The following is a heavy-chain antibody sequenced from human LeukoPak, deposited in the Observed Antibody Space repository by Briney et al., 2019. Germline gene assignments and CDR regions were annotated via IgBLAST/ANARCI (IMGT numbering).Heavy chain of an antibody. CDR3: AGGTTNTKGAFDM. Sequence: ASVKVSCKASGYTFTSYYIHWVRQAPGQGLEWMGIINPSGSSTSYAQKFQGSVTMTRDTSTSTVYMELSSLRSEDTAVYYCAGGTTNTKGAFDMWGQGTMVTVSS. CDR2: INPSGSST. CDR1: GYTFTSYY. D-gene: IGHD2-8*01. J-gene: IGHJ3*02. V-gene: IGHV1-46*01.